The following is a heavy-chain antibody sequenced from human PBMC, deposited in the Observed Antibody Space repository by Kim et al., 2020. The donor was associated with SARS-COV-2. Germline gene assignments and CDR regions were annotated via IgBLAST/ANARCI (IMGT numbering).Heavy chain of an antibody. J-gene: IGHJ4*02. CDR3: AKDDQGAVGGPIDY. CDR2: MSFDGSNK. D-gene: IGHD6-19*01. V-gene: IGHV3-30*18. Sequence: GGSLRLSCAASGFTFSSYGMPWVRQAPGKGLEWVAVMSFDGSNKYYANSVQGRFTISRDNSKNTLYLQMNSLRVEDTAVYFCAKDDQGAVGGPIDYWGQG. CDR1: GFTFSSYG.